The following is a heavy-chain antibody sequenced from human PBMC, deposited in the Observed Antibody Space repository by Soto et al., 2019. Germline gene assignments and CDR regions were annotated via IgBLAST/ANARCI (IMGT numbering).Heavy chain of an antibody. V-gene: IGHV3-21*06. Sequence: EVQLVESGGGLVKPGGSLRLSCVASGFIFSSHNMNWVRQAPGKGLEWVSSITGSSSYIFYADSVKGRFTISRDNAKNTDYLQMNSLRAEHTGAYYCARLVASETGYGMDAWGQGTKVTVSS. D-gene: IGHD3-9*01. CDR1: GFIFSSHN. CDR2: ITGSSSYI. J-gene: IGHJ6*02. CDR3: ARLVASETGYGMDA.